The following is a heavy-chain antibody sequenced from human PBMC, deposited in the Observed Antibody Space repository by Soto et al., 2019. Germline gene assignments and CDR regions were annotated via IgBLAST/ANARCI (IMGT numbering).Heavy chain of an antibody. CDR3: AVCGSGGGSICFWDFYL. D-gene: IGHD2-15*01. Sequence: QVQLVQSGAEVKKPGSSVKVSCKASGGTFSSYAISWVRQAPGQGLEWLGGIIPIFGTANYAQKFQGRVTITAYTSTSTAYMELSSLKSEDTGVDYCAVCGSGGGSICFWDFYLWGRGTLVTVSS. J-gene: IGHJ2*01. CDR2: IIPIFGTA. CDR1: GGTFSSYA. V-gene: IGHV1-69*06.